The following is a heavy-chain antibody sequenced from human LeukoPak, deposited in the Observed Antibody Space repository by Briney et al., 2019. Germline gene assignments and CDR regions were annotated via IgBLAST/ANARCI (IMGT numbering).Heavy chain of an antibody. J-gene: IGHJ4*02. CDR1: GYILTKHG. CDR3: AKRNLRDGYTLGGFDY. V-gene: IGHV1-18*01. Sequence: ASVKDSCKTSGYILTKHGISWVRQAPGQGLEWMAWISGYNGDTKYAQNFQGRVALTTDTSTSTAYMEVRSLRSDDTAVYYCAKRNLRDGYTLGGFDYWGQGTLVIVSS. CDR2: ISGYNGDT. D-gene: IGHD5-24*01.